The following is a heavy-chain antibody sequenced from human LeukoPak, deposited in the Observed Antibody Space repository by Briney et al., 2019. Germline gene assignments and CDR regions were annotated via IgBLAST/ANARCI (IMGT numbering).Heavy chain of an antibody. D-gene: IGHD2-8*01. Sequence: GGSLRLSCVGSGVTFTSYAMTWVRQAPGKGLEWVSSISGSGGSTYSADSVKGRFTISRDNSKNTLYLQMNSLRAEDTALYYCAKDRSCTNGICHGDFDYWGQGTLVTVSS. CDR1: GVTFTSYA. V-gene: IGHV3-23*01. J-gene: IGHJ4*02. CDR2: ISGSGGST. CDR3: AKDRSCTNGICHGDFDY.